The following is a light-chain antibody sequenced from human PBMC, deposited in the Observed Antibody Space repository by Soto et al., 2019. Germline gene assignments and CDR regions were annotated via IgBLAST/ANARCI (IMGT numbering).Light chain of an antibody. J-gene: IGKJ1*01. CDR2: TAS. CDR3: QQSYNTPVA. Sequence: DLQMTQSPSSLSASVGDRVTISCRASQNISNYLNWYRQKPGKAPDLLIYTASNLQSGVPSRFSGSGSGTDFTLTISSLQPEDFATYYCQQSYNTPVAFGRGTKVEIK. V-gene: IGKV1-39*01. CDR1: QNISNY.